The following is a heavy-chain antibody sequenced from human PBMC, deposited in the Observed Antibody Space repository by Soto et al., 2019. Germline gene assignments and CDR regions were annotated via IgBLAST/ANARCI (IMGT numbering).Heavy chain of an antibody. CDR2: TYYRSKWYN. J-gene: IGHJ6*03. V-gene: IGHV6-1*01. CDR3: ARKTRIAAAEPDYYYYYMYV. Sequence: SQTLSLTCAISGDSVSSNSAAWNWIRQSPSRGLEWLGRTYYRSKWYNDYAVSVKSRITINPDTSKNQFSLQLNSVTPEDTAVYYCARKTRIAAAEPDYYYYYMYVCGKGTTVTVSS. D-gene: IGHD6-13*01. CDR1: GDSVSSNSAA.